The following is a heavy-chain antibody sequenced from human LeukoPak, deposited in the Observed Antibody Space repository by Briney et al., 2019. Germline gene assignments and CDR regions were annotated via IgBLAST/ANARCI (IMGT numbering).Heavy chain of an antibody. CDR2: INHSGST. CDR1: GGSFSGYY. CDR3: ARDKYDFWSGYHPFDY. V-gene: IGHV4-34*01. J-gene: IGHJ4*02. D-gene: IGHD3-3*01. Sequence: SETLSLTCAVYGGSFSGYYWSWIRQPPGKGLEWIGEINHSGSTNYNPSLKSRVTISVDTSKNQFSLKLSSVTAADTAVYYCARDKYDFWSGYHPFDYWGQGTLVTVSS.